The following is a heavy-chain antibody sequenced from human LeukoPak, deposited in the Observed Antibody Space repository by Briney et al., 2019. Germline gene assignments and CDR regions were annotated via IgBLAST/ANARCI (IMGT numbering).Heavy chain of an antibody. V-gene: IGHV1-69*13. Sequence: SVKVSCKASGGTFSSYAISWVRQAPGQGLEWMGGIIPIFGTANYAQKFQGRVTITADESTSTAYMELSSLRSEDTAVYYCARLLNIVVVPPTLYDAFDIWGQGTMVTVSS. CDR2: IIPIFGTA. CDR1: GGTFSSYA. CDR3: ARLLNIVVVPPTLYDAFDI. D-gene: IGHD2-21*01. J-gene: IGHJ3*02.